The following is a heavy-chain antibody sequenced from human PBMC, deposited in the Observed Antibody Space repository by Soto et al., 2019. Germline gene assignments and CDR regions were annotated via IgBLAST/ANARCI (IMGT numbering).Heavy chain of an antibody. D-gene: IGHD4-17*01. Sequence: PSETLSLTCAVYGGSFSGYYWSWIRQPPGKGLEWIGEINHSGSTNYNPSLKSRVTISVDTSKNQFSLKLSSVTAADTAVYYCAISNDYGDYLLDYWGQGTLVTVS. CDR1: GGSFSGYY. J-gene: IGHJ4*02. CDR3: AISNDYGDYLLDY. V-gene: IGHV4-34*01. CDR2: INHSGST.